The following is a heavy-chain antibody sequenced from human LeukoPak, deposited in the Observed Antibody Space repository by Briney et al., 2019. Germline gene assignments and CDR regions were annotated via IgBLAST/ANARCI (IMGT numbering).Heavy chain of an antibody. J-gene: IGHJ6*03. CDR3: ARGKVHWSGLRTYYYYMDV. CDR2: MNPNSGNT. Sequence: ASVKVSCKASGYTFTSYDINWVRQATGQGLEWMGWMNPNSGNTGYAQKFQGRVTITRNTSISTAYMELSSLRSEDTAVYYCARGKVHWSGLRTYYYYMDVWGKGTTVTVSS. D-gene: IGHD3-3*01. V-gene: IGHV1-8*03. CDR1: GYTFTSYD.